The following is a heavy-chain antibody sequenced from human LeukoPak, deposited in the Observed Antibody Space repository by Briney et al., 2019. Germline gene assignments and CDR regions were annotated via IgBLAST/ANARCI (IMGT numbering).Heavy chain of an antibody. CDR1: GFTFSSYA. V-gene: IGHV3-30-3*01. Sequence: PGGSLRLSCAASGFTFSSYAMHRVRQAPGKGLEWVAVISYDGSNKYYADSVKGRFTISRDNSKNTLYLQMNSLRAEDTAVYYCARTDCSSTSCIVRSLWLQNWFDPWGQGTLVTVSS. D-gene: IGHD2-2*01. CDR2: ISYDGSNK. CDR3: ARTDCSSTSCIVRSLWLQNWFDP. J-gene: IGHJ5*02.